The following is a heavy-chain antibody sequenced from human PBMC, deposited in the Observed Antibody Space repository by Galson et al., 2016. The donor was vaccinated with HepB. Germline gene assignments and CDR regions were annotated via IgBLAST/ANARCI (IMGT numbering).Heavy chain of an antibody. V-gene: IGHV6-1*01. D-gene: IGHD6-13*01. CDR2: TYYRSKWYN. CDR3: ARLIATDDLYGVDV. CDR1: GDSVSSNSAV. J-gene: IGHJ6*02. Sequence: CAISGDSVSSNSAVWNWIRQSPSRGLEWLGRTYYRSKWYNDYAVSVKGRITVSSDTSKNQFSLHLNSETPEDTAVYYCARLIATDDLYGVDVWGQGTTVTVSS.